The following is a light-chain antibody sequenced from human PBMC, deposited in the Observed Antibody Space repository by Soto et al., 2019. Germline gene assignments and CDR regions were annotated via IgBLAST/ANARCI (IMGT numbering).Light chain of an antibody. CDR1: HSVSSY. V-gene: IGKV3-11*01. CDR2: DAF. J-gene: IGKJ1*01. Sequence: VVLTQSPATLSLSPRERATLSCRASHSVSSYLGWYQQKPGQSPRLLTYDAFNRATGIPARFSGRGSGTDLTLTIRCLEPEDFVVYYCQHRRSGPWTFGQGAKVDIK. CDR3: QHRRSGPWT.